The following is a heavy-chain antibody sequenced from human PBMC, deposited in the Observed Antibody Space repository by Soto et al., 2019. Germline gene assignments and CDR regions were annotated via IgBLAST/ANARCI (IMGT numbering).Heavy chain of an antibody. CDR1: GFRFTSSS. CDR2: ITVGTGNT. V-gene: IGHV1-58*01. CDR3: AAGDSSGYYGG. J-gene: IGHJ4*02. Sequence: QLRLVQSGPEVKKPGTSVKVSCKASGFRFTSSSVQWVRQARGQRLEWIGWITVGTGNTNYAQKLQERVTITRVMSTSTAYMELSNLRSEDTAVYYCAAGDSSGYYGGWGQGTQVTVSS. D-gene: IGHD3-22*01.